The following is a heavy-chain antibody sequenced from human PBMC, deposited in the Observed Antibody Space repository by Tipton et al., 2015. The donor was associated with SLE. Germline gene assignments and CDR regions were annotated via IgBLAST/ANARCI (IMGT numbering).Heavy chain of an antibody. CDR2: IYYSGST. V-gene: IGHV4-59*01. J-gene: IGHJ5*02. Sequence: TLSLTCTVSGGSISSYYWSWIRQPPGKGLEWIGYIYYSGSTIYNPSLKSRVTISVDTSKNQFSLKLSSVTAADTAVYYCAREEYSSGWTEVHWFDPWGQGTLVTVSS. CDR1: GGSISSYY. D-gene: IGHD6-19*01. CDR3: AREEYSSGWTEVHWFDP.